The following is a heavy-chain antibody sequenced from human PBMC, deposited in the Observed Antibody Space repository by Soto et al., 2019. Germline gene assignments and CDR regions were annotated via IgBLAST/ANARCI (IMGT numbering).Heavy chain of an antibody. CDR2: IISILGIA. Sequence: QVQLVQSGAEVKKPGSSVKVSCKASGGTFSSYTISWVRQAPGQGLEWMGRIISILGIANYAQKFQGRVTITADKSTSTAYMELSSLRSEDTAVYYCASRHDSFYYGMDVWGQGTTVTVSS. V-gene: IGHV1-69*02. CDR3: ASRHDSFYYGMDV. J-gene: IGHJ6*02. CDR1: GGTFSSYT. D-gene: IGHD3-3*01.